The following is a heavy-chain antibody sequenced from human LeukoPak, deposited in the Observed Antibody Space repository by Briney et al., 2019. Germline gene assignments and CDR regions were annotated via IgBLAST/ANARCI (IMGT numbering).Heavy chain of an antibody. J-gene: IGHJ6*02. CDR3: ARSKKIAAAPVGPYYYYYGMDV. CDR1: GFTFSSYG. CDR2: ISYDGSNK. D-gene: IGHD6-13*01. Sequence: GGSLRLSCAASGFTFSSYGMHWVRQAPGKGLEWVAVISYDGSNKYYADSVKGRFTISRDNSKNTLYLQMNSLRAEDTAVYYCARSKKIAAAPVGPYYYYYGMDVWGQGTTVTVSS. V-gene: IGHV3-30*03.